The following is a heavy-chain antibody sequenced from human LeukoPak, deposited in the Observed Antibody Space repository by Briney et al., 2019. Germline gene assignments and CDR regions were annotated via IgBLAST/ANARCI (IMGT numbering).Heavy chain of an antibody. D-gene: IGHD3-10*02. J-gene: IGHJ6*04. V-gene: IGHV3-21*06. Sequence: PGGSLRLSCAASGFTFSTYSMNWVRQAPGKGLEWVSSISNSGTYIYYADSVKGRFSISRDNAKNSLYLQMNSLRAEDTAVYYCAELGITMIGGVWGKGTTVTISS. CDR3: AELGITMIGGV. CDR1: GFTFSTYS. CDR2: ISNSGTYI.